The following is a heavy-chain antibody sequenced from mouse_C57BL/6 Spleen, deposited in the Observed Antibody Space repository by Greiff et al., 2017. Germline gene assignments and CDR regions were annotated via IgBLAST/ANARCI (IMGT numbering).Heavy chain of an antibody. CDR3: ARAGTTVVPFDY. V-gene: IGHV3-6*01. D-gene: IGHD1-1*01. CDR1: GYSITSGYY. CDR2: ISYDGSN. Sequence: EVKLQESGPGLVKPSQSLSLTCSVTGYSITSGYYWNWIRQFPGNKLEWMGYISYDGSNNYNPSLKNRISITRDTSKNQFFLKLNSVTTEDTATYYCARAGTTVVPFDYWGQGTTLTVSS. J-gene: IGHJ2*01.